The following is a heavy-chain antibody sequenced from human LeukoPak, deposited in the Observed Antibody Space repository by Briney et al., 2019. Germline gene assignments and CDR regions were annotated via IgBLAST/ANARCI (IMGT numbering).Heavy chain of an antibody. J-gene: IGHJ4*02. CDR2: INNFASST. CDR3: AKGGEGNYGILAY. Sequence: GGSLRLSCAASGFTFSSYSMNWVRQAPGKGLQWVSSINNFASSTYYADSVKGRFTISRDNSKNTLFLQMNSLRAEDTAVYYCAKGGEGNYGILAYWGQGTLVTVSS. D-gene: IGHD4-17*01. CDR1: GFTFSSYS. V-gene: IGHV3-23*01.